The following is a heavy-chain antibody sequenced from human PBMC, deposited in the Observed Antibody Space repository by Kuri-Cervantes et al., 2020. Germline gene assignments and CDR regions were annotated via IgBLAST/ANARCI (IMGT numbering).Heavy chain of an antibody. J-gene: IGHJ3*01. CDR1: GGSISSSSYY. D-gene: IGHD2-15*01. CDR2: IYHSGST. CDR3: ARVLWRGGNDH. Sequence: SETLSLTCTVSGGSISSSSYYWGWIRQPPGKGLEWIGSIYHSGSTNYNPSLKSRVTISVDKSKNQFSLKLSSVTAADTAVYYCARVLWRGGNDHWGQGTMVTVSS. V-gene: IGHV4-39*07.